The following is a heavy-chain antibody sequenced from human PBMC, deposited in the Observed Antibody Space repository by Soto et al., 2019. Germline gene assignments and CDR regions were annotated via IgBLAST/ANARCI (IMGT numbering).Heavy chain of an antibody. CDR2: IIPIFGTA. CDR1: GGTFSSYA. J-gene: IGHJ4*02. D-gene: IGHD3-22*01. CDR3: ARGKEASSVYYYDSSGYYFFDY. Sequence: SVKVSCKASGGTFSSYAISWVRQAPGQGLEWMGGIIPIFGTANYAQKFQGRVTITADESTSTAYMELSSLRSEDTAVYYCARGKEASSVYYYDSSGYYFFDYWGQGTLVTVSS. V-gene: IGHV1-69*13.